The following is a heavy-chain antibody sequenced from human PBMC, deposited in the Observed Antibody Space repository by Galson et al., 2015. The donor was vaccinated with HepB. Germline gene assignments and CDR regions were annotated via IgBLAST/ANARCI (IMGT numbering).Heavy chain of an antibody. J-gene: IGHJ4*02. CDR1: GYTFTSYG. D-gene: IGHD3-9*01. CDR2: ISAYNGNT. CDR3: ARDRPERHDILTGSTKPTIFDY. V-gene: IGHV1-18*01. Sequence: SVKVSCKASGYTFTSYGISWVRQAPGQGLEWMGWISAYNGNTNYAQKLQGRVTMTTDTSTSTAYMELRSLRSDDTAVYYCARDRPERHDILTGSTKPTIFDYWGQGTLVTVSS.